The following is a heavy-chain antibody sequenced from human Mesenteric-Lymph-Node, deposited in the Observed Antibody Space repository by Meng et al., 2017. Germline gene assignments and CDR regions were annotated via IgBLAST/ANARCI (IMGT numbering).Heavy chain of an antibody. J-gene: IGHJ4*02. CDR3: AKEISLLGYCSGGSCSREGN. D-gene: IGHD2-15*01. CDR1: GFTFSSYA. V-gene: IGHV3-23*03. Sequence: GESLKISCAASGFTFSSYAMCWVRQAPGKGLEWVSVIYSGGSTYYADSVKGRFTISRDNSKNTLYLQMNSLRAEDTAVYYCAKEISLLGYCSGGSCSREGNWGQGTLVTVSS. CDR2: IYSGGST.